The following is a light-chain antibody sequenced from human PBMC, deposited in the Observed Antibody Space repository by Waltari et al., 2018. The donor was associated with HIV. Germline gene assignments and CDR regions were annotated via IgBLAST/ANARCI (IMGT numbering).Light chain of an antibody. CDR3: QQYSIAPWT. CDR2: GAS. V-gene: IGKV3-20*01. Sequence: EIVLTQSPGTLSLSPGERATLPCRASQTVDRNCLAWYQQTPGQAPRLLIYGASSRATGVPDRFSGSGSGTDFTLTISRLEPEDFAVFYCQQYSIAPWTFGQGTKVEV. CDR1: QTVDRNC. J-gene: IGKJ1*01.